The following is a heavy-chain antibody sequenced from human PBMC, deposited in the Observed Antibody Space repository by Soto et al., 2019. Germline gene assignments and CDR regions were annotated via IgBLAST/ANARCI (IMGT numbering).Heavy chain of an antibody. J-gene: IGHJ3*02. CDR1: GGSISSYY. CDR2: IYYSGST. CDR3: ARGDGGITGTTPLGFDI. Sequence: SETLSLTCTVSGGSISSYYWSWIRQPPGKGLEWIGYIYYSGSTNYNPSLKSRVTISVDTSKNQFSLKLSSVTAADTAVYYCARGDGGITGTTPLGFDIWGQGTMVTVSS. D-gene: IGHD1-7*01. V-gene: IGHV4-59*01.